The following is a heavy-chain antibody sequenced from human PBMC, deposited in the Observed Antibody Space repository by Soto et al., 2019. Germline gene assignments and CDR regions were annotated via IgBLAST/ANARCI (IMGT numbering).Heavy chain of an antibody. CDR2: ISSNGGTT. V-gene: IGHV3-64*01. J-gene: IGHJ4*02. D-gene: IGHD1-7*01. CDR1: GFTFSSYE. CDR3: VRRVSGNYDY. Sequence: EVQLAESGGGMVQPGGSLRLSCVASGFTFSSYEMHWVLQAPGKGLEYVSSISSNGGTTYYGNSVKGRFTISRDNSKNTLYLQMGSLRAEDMAVYYCVRRVSGNYDYWGQGTLVTVSS.